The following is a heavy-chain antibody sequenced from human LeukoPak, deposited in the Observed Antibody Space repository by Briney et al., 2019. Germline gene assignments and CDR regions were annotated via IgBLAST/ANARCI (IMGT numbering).Heavy chain of an antibody. CDR3: ARDALIAVAGPPAGMDI. CDR1: GGSISYSY. D-gene: IGHD6-19*01. CDR2: IHTNGGT. V-gene: IGHV4-4*07. J-gene: IGHJ6*02. Sequence: SETLSLTCTVSGGSISYSYWSWIRQPAGKGLEYIGLIHTNGGTNHNPSLKGRVTMSVDTSKNQFSLKLSSVTAADTAVYYCARDALIAVAGPPAGMDIWGQGTTVTVSS.